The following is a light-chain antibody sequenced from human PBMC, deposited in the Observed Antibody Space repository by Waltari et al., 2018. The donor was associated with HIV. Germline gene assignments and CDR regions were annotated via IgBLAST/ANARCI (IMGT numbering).Light chain of an antibody. V-gene: IGKV4-1*01. CDR3: QQYYSTPLT. J-gene: IGKJ4*01. Sequence: DIVMTQSPDSLAVSLGERATIHCKSSQSVLSNSNNKNYLAWYQQKSGQSPKLLIYWAFTRESGVPDRFSGSGSGTDFSLSISSLQAEDVAVYYCQQYYSTPLTFGGGTKVEIK. CDR1: QSVLSNSNNKNY. CDR2: WAF.